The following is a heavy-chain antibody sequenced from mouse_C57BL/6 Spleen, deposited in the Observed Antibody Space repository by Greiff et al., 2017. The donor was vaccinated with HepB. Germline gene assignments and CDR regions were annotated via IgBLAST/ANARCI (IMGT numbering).Heavy chain of an antibody. J-gene: IGHJ2*01. V-gene: IGHV14-4*01. CDR1: GFNIKDDY. CDR2: IDPENGDT. CDR3: TTALGHDY. D-gene: IGHD4-1*01. Sequence: EVQLQQSGAELVRPGASVKLSCTASGFNIKDDYMHWVKQRPEQGLEWIGWIDPENGDTEYASKFQGKATITADTSSNTAYLQLSSLTSEDTAVYYCTTALGHDYWGQGTTLTVSS.